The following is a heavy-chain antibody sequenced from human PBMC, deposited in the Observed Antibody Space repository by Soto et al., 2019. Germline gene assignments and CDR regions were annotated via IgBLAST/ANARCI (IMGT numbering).Heavy chain of an antibody. J-gene: IGHJ6*02. Sequence: SETLSLTCTVSGSSINSYYWSWIRQPPGKGLEWIGQIYYTGSTNYNPSLKSRVTISVDTSKNQFSLKLSSVTAADTAVYYCASVSGMTTVTTYYYYGMDVWGQGTTVTVSS. D-gene: IGHD4-17*01. CDR1: GSSINSYY. CDR2: IYYTGST. V-gene: IGHV4-59*08. CDR3: ASVSGMTTVTTYYYYGMDV.